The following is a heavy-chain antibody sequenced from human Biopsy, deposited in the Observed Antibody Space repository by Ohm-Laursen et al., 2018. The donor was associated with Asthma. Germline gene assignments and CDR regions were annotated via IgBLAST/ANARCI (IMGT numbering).Heavy chain of an antibody. CDR3: APDFPKDYVRYNFQF. CDR2: HDHEEGGT. Sequence: AAPVKVSCKISGYSLTDLSMHWVRQAPGQGLEWMGGHDHEEGGTVNARRFQGRVTMTEDTSTDTAYMELSSLSSDDTAVYYCAPDFPKDYVRYNFQFWGQGTLVTVSS. J-gene: IGHJ4*02. D-gene: IGHD4-17*01. CDR1: GYSLTDLS. V-gene: IGHV1-24*01.